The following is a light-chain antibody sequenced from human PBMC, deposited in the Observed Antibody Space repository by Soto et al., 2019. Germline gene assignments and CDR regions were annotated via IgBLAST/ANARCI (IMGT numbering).Light chain of an antibody. CDR3: QQSYSTLT. J-gene: IGKJ3*01. CDR2: AAS. Sequence: DIQMTQSPSSLSASVGDRVTSTCRTSQTISDYLNWYQHKPGKAPKLLISAASSLQSGVPSRFSGSGSGTDFTLTISSLQPEDFATYYCQQSYSTLTFGPGTKVAIK. CDR1: QTISDY. V-gene: IGKV1-39*01.